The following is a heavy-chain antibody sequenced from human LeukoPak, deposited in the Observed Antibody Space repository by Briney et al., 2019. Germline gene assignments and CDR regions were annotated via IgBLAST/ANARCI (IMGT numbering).Heavy chain of an antibody. Sequence: GGSLRLSCAASGFTFSSYAMSWVRQAPGKGLEWVSAISGSGGSTYYADSVKGRFTISRDNSKNTLYLQMNSLRAEDTDVYYCANDQIVVVLIPDAFDVWGQGTMVTVSS. CDR2: ISGSGGST. D-gene: IGHD2-21*01. CDR3: ANDQIVVVLIPDAFDV. CDR1: GFTFSSYA. V-gene: IGHV3-23*01. J-gene: IGHJ3*01.